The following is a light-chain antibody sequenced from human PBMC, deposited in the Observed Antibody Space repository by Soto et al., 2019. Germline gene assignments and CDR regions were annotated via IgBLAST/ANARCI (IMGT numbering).Light chain of an antibody. Sequence: DIQMTQSPSSVSASVGDRVTISCRASQDISNWLAWYQQKPGEAPKFLIYAASNLQSGVPSKFSVSGSVTDFTLTISSLQPEDFAVYYCQQARRFPITFGQGTRLEI. V-gene: IGKV1-12*01. CDR2: AAS. J-gene: IGKJ5*01. CDR1: QDISNW. CDR3: QQARRFPIT.